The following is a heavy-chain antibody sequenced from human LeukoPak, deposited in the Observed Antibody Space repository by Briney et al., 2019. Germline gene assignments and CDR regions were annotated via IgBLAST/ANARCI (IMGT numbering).Heavy chain of an antibody. D-gene: IGHD4/OR15-4a*01. J-gene: IGHJ4*02. CDR1: GFSLSSSW. V-gene: IGHV3-7*01. Sequence: GGSLRLSCEASGFSLSSSWMSWVRQAPGKGLEWVALMNPDGSATSFVDSVEGRFSISRDNAKNSLYLQMNSLRADDTGVYYCARDPNHGALDYWGQGTLVTVSS. CDR3: ARDPNHGALDY. CDR2: MNPDGSAT.